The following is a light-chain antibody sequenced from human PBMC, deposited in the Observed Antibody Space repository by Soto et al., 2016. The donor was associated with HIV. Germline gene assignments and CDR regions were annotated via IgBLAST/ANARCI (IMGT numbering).Light chain of an antibody. Sequence: DIQMTQSPSTLSASVGDRVTITCRASQSISSWLAWYQQKPGKAPKLLIYKASSLEIGVPSRFIGSGSGTDFTLTLSSVQPDDVGTYYCQQYNNVPWTFGQGTKLEMK. CDR1: QSISSW. V-gene: IGKV1-5*03. CDR2: KAS. CDR3: QQYNNVPWT. J-gene: IGKJ1*01.